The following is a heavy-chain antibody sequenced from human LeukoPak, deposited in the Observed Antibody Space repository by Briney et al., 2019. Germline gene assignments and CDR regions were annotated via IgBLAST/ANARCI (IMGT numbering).Heavy chain of an antibody. J-gene: IGHJ6*03. V-gene: IGHV3-23*01. CDR3: ATSLRGSNQYYMDV. Sequence: GRFLRFSSGAAERIFSNSVVCWGRQAPGKAQGWVSTSSGSCSSTYCAGSEKGRFTISRDNPKNPLYPQMNSLRAEDTPVYHCATSLRGSNQYYMDVWGKEITVTVS. CDR2: SSGSCSST. D-gene: IGHD1-14*01. CDR1: ERIFSNSV.